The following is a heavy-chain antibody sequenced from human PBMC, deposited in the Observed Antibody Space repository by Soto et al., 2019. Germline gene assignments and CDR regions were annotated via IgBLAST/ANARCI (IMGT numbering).Heavy chain of an antibody. D-gene: IGHD4-17*01. Sequence: PGGSLRLSCAASGFTFSSYAMSWVRQAPGKGLEWVSAISGSGGSTYYADSVKGRFTISRDNSKNTLYLQRNSLRAEDTAVYYCAKPNKDRAVTTSGAFDYWGQGTLVTVYS. J-gene: IGHJ4*02. V-gene: IGHV3-23*01. CDR1: GFTFSSYA. CDR2: ISGSGGST. CDR3: AKPNKDRAVTTSGAFDY.